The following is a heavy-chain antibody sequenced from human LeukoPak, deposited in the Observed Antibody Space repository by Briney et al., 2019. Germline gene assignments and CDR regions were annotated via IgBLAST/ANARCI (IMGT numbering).Heavy chain of an antibody. Sequence: SETLSLTCTVSGGSISNYCWSWIRQPAGNGLEWIGRICATGSSSYSPFLKSRVTMSVDTSKNQFSLKLSSVTAADIAIYYCARDREVGRDNAISWFDPWGQGILVTVSS. CDR1: GGSISNYC. CDR3: ARDREVGRDNAISWFDP. J-gene: IGHJ5*02. V-gene: IGHV4-4*07. CDR2: ICATGSS. D-gene: IGHD1-26*01.